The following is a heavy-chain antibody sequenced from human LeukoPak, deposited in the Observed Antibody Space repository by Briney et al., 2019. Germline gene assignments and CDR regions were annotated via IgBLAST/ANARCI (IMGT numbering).Heavy chain of an antibody. V-gene: IGHV3-7*03. CDR2: IKEDGSER. CDR1: AFIFSGHW. CDR3: AKGGSDFWSGYYLWFDP. Sequence: PGGSLRLSCEGSAFIFSGHWMNWVRQTPGKGLEWVASIKEDGSERQYVDSVKGRFTISRDNSKNTLYLQMNSLRAEDTAVYYCAKGGSDFWSGYYLWFDPWGQGTLVTVSS. D-gene: IGHD3-3*01. J-gene: IGHJ5*02.